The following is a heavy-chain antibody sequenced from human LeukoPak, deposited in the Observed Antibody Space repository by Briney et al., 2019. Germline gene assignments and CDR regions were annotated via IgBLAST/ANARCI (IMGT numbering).Heavy chain of an antibody. D-gene: IGHD6-13*01. J-gene: IGHJ5*02. V-gene: IGHV3-48*03. CDR2: ISSSGSTI. CDR3: ARGGYSSSWYSS. CDR1: GSTFSSHE. Sequence: GGSLRLSCAASGSTFSSHEMNWVRQAPGKGLEWVSYISSSGSTIYYADSVKGRFTISRDNAKNSLYLQMNSLRAEDTAVYYCARGGYSSSWYSSWGQGTLVTVSS.